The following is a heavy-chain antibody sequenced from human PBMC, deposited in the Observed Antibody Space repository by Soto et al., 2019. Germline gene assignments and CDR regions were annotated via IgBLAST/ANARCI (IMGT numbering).Heavy chain of an antibody. D-gene: IGHD5-18*01. CDR1: GFTFSSYG. J-gene: IGHJ6*02. CDR3: AKAGHAMVRIRGSEYYGMDV. CDR2: ISYDGSNK. V-gene: IGHV3-30*18. Sequence: QVQLVESGGGVVQPGRSLRLSCAASGFTFSSYGMHWVRQAPGKGLEWVAVISYDGSNKYYADSVKGRFTISRDNSKNTLYPEMDSLGAEDTAVYYCAKAGHAMVRIRGSEYYGMDVWGQGTTVTVSS.